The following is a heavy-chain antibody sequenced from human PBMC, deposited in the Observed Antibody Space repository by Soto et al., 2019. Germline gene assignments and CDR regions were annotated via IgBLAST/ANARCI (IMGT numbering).Heavy chain of an antibody. CDR3: ARVGYCGSTSCYTDYYYYGMDV. V-gene: IGHV1-18*01. D-gene: IGHD2-2*02. CDR2: ISAYNGNT. Sequence: ASVKVSCKASGYTFTSYGISWVRQAPGQGLEWMGWISAYNGNTNYAQKLQGRVTMTTDTSTSTAYMELRSLRSDDTAVYYCARVGYCGSTSCYTDYYYYGMDVWGQGTTVTVSS. CDR1: GYTFTSYG. J-gene: IGHJ6*02.